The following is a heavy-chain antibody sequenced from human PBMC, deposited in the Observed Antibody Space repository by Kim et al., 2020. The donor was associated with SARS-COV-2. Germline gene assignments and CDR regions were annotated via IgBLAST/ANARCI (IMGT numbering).Heavy chain of an antibody. CDR1: GGSFSGYY. CDR3: AGTAGGLTTLYFDY. J-gene: IGHJ4*02. CDR2: INHSGST. D-gene: IGHD4-17*01. V-gene: IGHV4-34*01. Sequence: SETLSLTCAVYGGSFSGYYWSWIRQPPGKGLEWIGEINHSGSTNYNPSLKSRVTISVDTSKNQFSLKLSSVTAADTAVYYCAGTAGGLTTLYFDYWGQGTLVTVSS.